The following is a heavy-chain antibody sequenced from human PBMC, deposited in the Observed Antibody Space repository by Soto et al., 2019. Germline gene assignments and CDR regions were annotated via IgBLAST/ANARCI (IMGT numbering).Heavy chain of an antibody. D-gene: IGHD4-4*01. Sequence: GVSPRLSWADSGFTLTRSAVSWVRQAPGKGLEWVSGISAGSGRGFYADPVKGRFTISRDNSKNTRYLEMNSLRAEDTAVYYCAKDLDDYSSAIDFWGQGTLVTVSS. J-gene: IGHJ4*02. CDR3: AKDLDDYSSAIDF. V-gene: IGHV3-23*01. CDR1: GFTLTRSA. CDR2: ISAGSGRG.